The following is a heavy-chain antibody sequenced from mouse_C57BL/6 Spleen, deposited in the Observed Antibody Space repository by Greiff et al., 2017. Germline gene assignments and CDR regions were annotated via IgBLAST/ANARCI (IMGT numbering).Heavy chain of an antibody. CDR3: ARDGNHAMDY. D-gene: IGHD2-1*01. V-gene: IGHV1-4*01. Sequence: LQQSGAELARPGASVKMSCKASGYTFTSYTMHWVKQRPGQGLEWIGYINPSSGYTKYNQKFKDKATLTADKSSSTAYMQLSSLTSEDSAVYYYARDGNHAMDYWGQGTSVTVSS. CDR1: GYTFTSYT. CDR2: INPSSGYT. J-gene: IGHJ4*01.